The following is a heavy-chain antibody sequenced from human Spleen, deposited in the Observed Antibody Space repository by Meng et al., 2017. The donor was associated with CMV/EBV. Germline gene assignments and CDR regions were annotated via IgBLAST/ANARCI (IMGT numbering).Heavy chain of an antibody. V-gene: IGHV1-8*01. CDR3: VRGCSSTSCEDY. CDR1: GYTFTSYD. CDR2: MNPNSGNT. J-gene: IGHJ4*02. D-gene: IGHD2-2*01. Sequence: ASVKVSCKASGYTFTSYDINWVRQATGQGLEWMGWMNPNSGNTGYAQKFQGRVTMTRNTSMSTAYMELSSLRSEDMAVYYCVRGCSSTSCEDYWGQGTLVTVS.